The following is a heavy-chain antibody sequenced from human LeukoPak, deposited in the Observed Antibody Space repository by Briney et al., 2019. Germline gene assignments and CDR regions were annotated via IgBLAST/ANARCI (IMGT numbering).Heavy chain of an antibody. CDR3: ATLAAAGYYFDY. D-gene: IGHD6-13*01. Sequence: PGGSLRLSCAASGFTFSGSAMHWVRQAPGKGLEWVSAISGSGGSTYYADSVKGRFTISRDNSKNTLYLQMNSLRAEDTAVYYCATLAAAGYYFDYWGQGTLVTVSS. CDR1: GFTFSGSA. CDR2: ISGSGGST. J-gene: IGHJ4*02. V-gene: IGHV3-23*01.